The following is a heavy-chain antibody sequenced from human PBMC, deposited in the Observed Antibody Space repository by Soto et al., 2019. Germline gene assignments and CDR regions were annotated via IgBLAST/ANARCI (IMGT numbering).Heavy chain of an antibody. D-gene: IGHD6-19*01. V-gene: IGHV3-33*01. J-gene: IGHJ4*02. CDR1: GFTFSSYG. CDR2: IWYDGSNK. Sequence: GGSLRLSCAASGFTFSSYGMHWVRQAPGKGLEWVAVIWYDGSNKYYADSVKGRFTISRDNSKNTLYLQMNSLRAEDTAVYYCARDTQVSGWYGELVDYWGQGTLVTVSS. CDR3: ARDTQVSGWYGELVDY.